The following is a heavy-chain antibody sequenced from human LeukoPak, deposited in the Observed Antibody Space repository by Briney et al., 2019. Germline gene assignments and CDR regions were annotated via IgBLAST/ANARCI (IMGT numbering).Heavy chain of an antibody. J-gene: IGHJ4*02. CDR2: ISYDESQK. D-gene: IGHD6-13*01. CDR3: ARAYDSSWHNFDY. CDR1: GFTLSSFT. Sequence: QPGRSLRLSCAASGFTLSSFTMHWVRHNPGKGLEWVAVISYDESQKWYADSVKGRFTISRDISKNTLYLEMDSLRYEDTAVYYCARAYDSSWHNFDYWGQGSLVTVSS. V-gene: IGHV3-30-3*01.